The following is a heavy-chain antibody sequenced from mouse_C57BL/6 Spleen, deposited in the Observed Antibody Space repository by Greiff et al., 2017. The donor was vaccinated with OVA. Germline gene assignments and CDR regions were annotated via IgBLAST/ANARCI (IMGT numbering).Heavy chain of an antibody. CDR2: ISDGGSYT. D-gene: IGHD2-3*01. CDR1: GFTFSSYA. CDR3: ARDSLYDC. J-gene: IGHJ3*01. V-gene: IGHV5-4*01. Sequence: EVMLVESGGGLVKPGGSLKLSCAASGFTFSSYAMSWVRQTPEKRLEWVATISDGGSYTYYPDNVKGRFTISRDNAKNNLYLQMSHLKSEDTAMYYCARDSLYDCWGQGTLVTVSA.